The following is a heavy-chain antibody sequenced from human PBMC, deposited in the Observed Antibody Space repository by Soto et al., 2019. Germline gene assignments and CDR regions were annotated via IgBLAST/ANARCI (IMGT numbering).Heavy chain of an antibody. D-gene: IGHD4-17*01. CDR2: ISSSSDTI. CDR3: PRVLYDYCAK. J-gene: IGHJ4*02. Sequence: EVQLVESGGGLVQPGGSLRLSCAGSGFTLSSYSMNWVRQAPGKGLEWISYISSSSDTIYYADSVKGRFTISRDNGKNSLYLQMNSLRDEDTAVYYCPRVLYDYCAKWGQGTLVTVSS. V-gene: IGHV3-48*02. CDR1: GFTLSSYS.